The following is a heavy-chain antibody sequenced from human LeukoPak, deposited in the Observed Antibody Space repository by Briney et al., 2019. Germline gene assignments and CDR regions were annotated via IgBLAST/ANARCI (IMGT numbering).Heavy chain of an antibody. D-gene: IGHD6-6*01. CDR3: ARGYGIAARPYYFDY. CDR2: MNPNSGNT. Sequence: GASVKVSCKASGYTFTSYDINWVRQATGQGLEWMGWMNPNSGNTGYAQKFQGRVTITRNTSISTAYMELSSLRSEDTAVYYCARGYGIAARPYYFDYWGQGTLVTVSS. J-gene: IGHJ4*02. V-gene: IGHV1-8*03. CDR1: GYTFTSYD.